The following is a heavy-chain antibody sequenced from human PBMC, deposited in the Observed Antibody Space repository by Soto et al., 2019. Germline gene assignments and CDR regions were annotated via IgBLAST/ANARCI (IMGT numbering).Heavy chain of an antibody. Sequence: PGGSLRLSCATSGFTFSSYAIHWVRQDPGNGLEWVAVISYDGSNKNYADSVKGRFTISRDNSKNTVDLQMNSLRAEDTSVYYCARDGVGVVPAAIRFDYWGQGTLVTVSS. V-gene: IGHV3-30-3*01. J-gene: IGHJ4*02. CDR3: ARDGVGVVPAAIRFDY. CDR1: GFTFSSYA. D-gene: IGHD2-2*01. CDR2: ISYDGSNK.